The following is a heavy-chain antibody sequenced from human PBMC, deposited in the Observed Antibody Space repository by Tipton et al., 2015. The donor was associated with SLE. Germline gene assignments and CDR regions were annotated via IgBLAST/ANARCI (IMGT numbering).Heavy chain of an antibody. CDR3: TRGPRMATIKAFDI. D-gene: IGHD5-24*01. Sequence: RSLRLSCTASGFTFGDYAMSWVRQAPGKGLEWVGFIRSKAYGGTTEYAASVKGRFTISRDDSKSIAYLQMNSLKTEDTAVYYCTRGPRMATIKAFDIWGQGTMVTVSS. V-gene: IGHV3-49*04. J-gene: IGHJ3*02. CDR2: IRSKAYGGTT. CDR1: GFTFGDYA.